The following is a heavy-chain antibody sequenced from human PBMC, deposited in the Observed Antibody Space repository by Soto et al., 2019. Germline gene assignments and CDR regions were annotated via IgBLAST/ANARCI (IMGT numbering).Heavy chain of an antibody. Sequence: QVQLQESGPGLVKPSETLSLTCTVSGGSVSSGSYYWSWIRQPPGKGLEWIGYIYYSGSTNYNPSLKSRVTISVDTSKNQFSLKLSSVTAADTAVYYCARAPHGQQLVYYYYGMDVWGQGTTVTVSS. CDR3: ARAPHGQQLVYYYYGMDV. CDR2: IYYSGST. D-gene: IGHD6-13*01. CDR1: GGSVSSGSYY. V-gene: IGHV4-61*01. J-gene: IGHJ6*02.